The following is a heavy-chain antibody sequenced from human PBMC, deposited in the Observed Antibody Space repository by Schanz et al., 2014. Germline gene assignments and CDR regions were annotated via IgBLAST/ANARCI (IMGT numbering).Heavy chain of an antibody. D-gene: IGHD1-26*01. CDR2: INGYNAHT. CDR1: GYTFTSYY. V-gene: IGHV1-18*04. J-gene: IGHJ4*02. Sequence: QVQLVQSGAEVKKPGASVKVSCKASGYTFTSYYMNWVRQAPGQGLEWMGWINGYNAHTNYAQKFQGRVTMTTDTSTSTVYMELRSLRSDDTAVYYCARDRDQWDGNFCDFWGQGTLVTVSS. CDR3: ARDRDQWDGNFCDF.